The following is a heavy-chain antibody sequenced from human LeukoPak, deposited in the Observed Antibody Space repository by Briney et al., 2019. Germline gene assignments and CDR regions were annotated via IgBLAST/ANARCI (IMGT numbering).Heavy chain of an antibody. V-gene: IGHV4-34*01. J-gene: IGHJ5*02. D-gene: IGHD3-3*01. CDR3: ARVSISLFGVVTAHFDP. CDR1: GGSFSGSY. CDR2: INLSGST. Sequence: SETLSLTCGVSGGSFSGSYWGWIRQPPGKGLEWIGEINLSGSTNYNSSLTSRVTISLDTSKNQFSLNLRSVTTADTADYYCARVSISLFGVVTAHFDPWGQGTLVAVSS.